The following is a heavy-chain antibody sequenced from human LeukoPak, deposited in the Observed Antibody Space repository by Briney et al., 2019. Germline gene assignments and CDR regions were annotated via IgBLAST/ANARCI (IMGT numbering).Heavy chain of an antibody. D-gene: IGHD2-15*01. J-gene: IGHJ4*02. CDR2: LRYDGSNK. V-gene: IGHV3-30*02. Sequence: GGSLRLSCGTSGFTFRSYGMHWVRQAPGKGLEWVAFLRYDGSNKDYADSVKGRFTISRDNSKNTLDLEMNSLRAEDTAVYYCSKDASNLVAATAIDSWGQGTLVTVSS. CDR3: SKDASNLVAATAIDS. CDR1: GFTFRSYG.